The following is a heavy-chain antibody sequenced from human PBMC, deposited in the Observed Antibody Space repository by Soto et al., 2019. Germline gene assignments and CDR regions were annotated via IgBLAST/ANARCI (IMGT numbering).Heavy chain of an antibody. CDR3: AREKQASLLWFGEWNYYGMDV. V-gene: IGHV4-34*01. J-gene: IGHJ6*02. Sequence: SETLSLTCAVYGGSFSGYYLSWIRQPPGKGLEWIGEINHSGSTNYNPSLKSRVTISVDTSKNQFSLKLSSVTAADTAVYYCAREKQASLLWFGEWNYYGMDVWGQGTTVTVSS. CDR1: GGSFSGYY. CDR2: INHSGST. D-gene: IGHD3-10*01.